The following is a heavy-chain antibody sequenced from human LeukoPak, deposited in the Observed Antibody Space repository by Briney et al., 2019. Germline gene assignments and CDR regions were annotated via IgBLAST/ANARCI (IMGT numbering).Heavy chain of an antibody. CDR2: FDPEDGET. V-gene: IGHV1-24*01. CDR3: ATVTVTTLAIDY. Sequence: ASVTVSCTVSGYTLTELSMHWVRQAPGKGLEWMGGFDPEDGETIYAQKFQGRVTMTEDTSTDTAYMELSSLRSEDTAVYYCATVTVTTLAIDYWGQGTLVTVSS. J-gene: IGHJ4*02. CDR1: GYTLTELS. D-gene: IGHD4-17*01.